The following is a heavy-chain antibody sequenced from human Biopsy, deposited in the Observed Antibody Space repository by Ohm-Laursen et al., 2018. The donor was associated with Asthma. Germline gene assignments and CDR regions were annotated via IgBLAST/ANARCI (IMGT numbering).Heavy chain of an antibody. CDR2: ISYDGTNK. V-gene: IGHV3-30*03. J-gene: IGHJ6*02. CDR1: GLTFSDYW. Sequence: SLRLSCTASGLTFSDYWMHWVRQAPGKGLEWVAVISYDGTNKDYADSVKGRFTFSRDNSQNTLSLEMNSLRVEDTAVYYCARDLRSDNWNPWGMDVWGLGTTVTVAS. D-gene: IGHD1-20*01. CDR3: ARDLRSDNWNPWGMDV.